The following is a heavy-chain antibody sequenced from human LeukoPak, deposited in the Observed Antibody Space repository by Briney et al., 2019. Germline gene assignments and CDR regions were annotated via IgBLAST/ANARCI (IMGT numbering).Heavy chain of an antibody. J-gene: IGHJ5*02. CDR2: IYYSGST. Sequence: PETLSLTCTVSGGSISGSSYYWGWIRQPPGKGLEWIGSIYYSGSTYYNPSLKSRVTISVDTSKNQFSLKLSSVTAADTAVYYCARQPHLRGYSGYDSYPNWFDPWGQGTLVIVSS. D-gene: IGHD5-12*01. CDR1: GGSISGSSYY. V-gene: IGHV4-39*01. CDR3: ARQPHLRGYSGYDSYPNWFDP.